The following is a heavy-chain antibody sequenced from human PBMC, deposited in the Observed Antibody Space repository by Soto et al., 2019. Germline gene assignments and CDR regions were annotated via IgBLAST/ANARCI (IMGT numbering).Heavy chain of an antibody. J-gene: IGHJ6*02. V-gene: IGHV3-11*01. Sequence: QVQLVESGGGSVKPGGSLRLSCAASGFTFSDYYMSWIRQAPGKGLEWVSYISSGGFITYYADSVKGRFTTSWDNAKNSLDLQLKTLSANDTDVYYCATGVVPATKWGYYSYGLDVWGQGTTVTVSS. CDR1: GFTFSDYY. CDR2: ISSGGFIT. CDR3: ATGVVPATKWGYYSYGLDV. D-gene: IGHD2-2*01.